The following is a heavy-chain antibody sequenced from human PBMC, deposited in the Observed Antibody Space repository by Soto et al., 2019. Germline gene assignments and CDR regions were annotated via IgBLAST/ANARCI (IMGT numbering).Heavy chain of an antibody. Sequence: GGSLRLSCSASGFSFAGYAVTWLRQAPGRGLEWVAAISGGGGSTYFAASVKGRFTISRDNSLNTVHLQMSSLRGEDTAVYYCAKTESFNGYYNAFDYWGRGTQVTVSS. D-gene: IGHD3-9*01. J-gene: IGHJ4*02. CDR2: ISGGGGST. V-gene: IGHV3-23*01. CDR3: AKTESFNGYYNAFDY. CDR1: GFSFAGYA.